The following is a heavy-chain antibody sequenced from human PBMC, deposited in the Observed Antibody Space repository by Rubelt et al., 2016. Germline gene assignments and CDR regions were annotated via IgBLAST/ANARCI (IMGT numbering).Heavy chain of an antibody. CDR2: ISFDENIK. CDR1: GFNFGAYG. CDR3: ARNIYGDGDTDALDI. D-gene: IGHD4-17*01. J-gene: IGHJ3*02. V-gene: IGHV3-33*05. Sequence: GGGVFQPGGSQRLSCAASGFNFGAYGVHWVRQAPGKGLEWVAVISFDENIKYYAGSVKGRFTISRDNAKSSLYLQMNSLRTEDTAVYYCARNIYGDGDTDALDIWGQGTMVTVSS.